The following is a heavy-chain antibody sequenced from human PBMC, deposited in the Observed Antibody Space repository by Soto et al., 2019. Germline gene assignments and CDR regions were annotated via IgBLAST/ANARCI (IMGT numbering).Heavy chain of an antibody. CDR2: IYYSGTT. D-gene: IGHD3-22*01. Sequence: SETLSLTCTVSGGSISRYYWTWIRQPPGRGLECIGYIYYSGTTNYNPSLKSRVTISVDTSENQFSLKLSSVTVADTAVYYCARFSYFDSRGYYYPIFDYWGQGTLVTVSS. V-gene: IGHV4-59*01. CDR3: ARFSYFDSRGYYYPIFDY. J-gene: IGHJ4*02. CDR1: GGSISRYY.